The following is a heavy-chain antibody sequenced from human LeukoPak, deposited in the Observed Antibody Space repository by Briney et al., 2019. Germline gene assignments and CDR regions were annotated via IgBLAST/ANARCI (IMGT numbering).Heavy chain of an antibody. CDR2: IYGGVNT. Sequence: GGSLRLSCAASGFTASSNYMSWVRQAPGKGLERVSVIYGGVNTVYADSVQGRFTISRVNSKNTLYHQMSSLRAEDTAVYYCAKSPKTGFLFDYWGKGTLVTVSS. D-gene: IGHD1-1*01. V-gene: IGHV3-66*01. J-gene: IGHJ4*02. CDR3: AKSPKTGFLFDY. CDR1: GFTASSNY.